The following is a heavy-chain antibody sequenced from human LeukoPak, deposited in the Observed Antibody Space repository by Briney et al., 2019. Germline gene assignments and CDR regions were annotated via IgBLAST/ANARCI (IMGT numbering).Heavy chain of an antibody. J-gene: IGHJ4*02. CDR1: GYTFTSYY. D-gene: IGHD3-22*01. V-gene: IGHV1-46*01. Sequence: ASVKVSCKASGYTFTSYYMHWVRQAPGQGLEWMGIINPGGGSTSYAQKFQGRVTMTRDTSASTVYMELSSLRSEDTAVYYCARQSPYYYHDYWGQGTLVTASS. CDR2: INPGGGST. CDR3: ARQSPYYYHDY.